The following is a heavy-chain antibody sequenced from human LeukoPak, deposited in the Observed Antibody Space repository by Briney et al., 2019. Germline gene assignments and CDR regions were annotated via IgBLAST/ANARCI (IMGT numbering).Heavy chain of an antibody. Sequence: GGSLRLSCAASGFTFSSYAMNWVRQAPGKGLEWVSAISGSGDTTYYADPVKGRFTISRDNSKNTLYLQMNSLRAEDTAVYSCAKVALLGYCRSASCPLDYWGQGTLVTVSS. D-gene: IGHD2-2*01. J-gene: IGHJ4*02. CDR2: ISGSGDTT. CDR3: AKVALLGYCRSASCPLDY. V-gene: IGHV3-23*01. CDR1: GFTFSSYA.